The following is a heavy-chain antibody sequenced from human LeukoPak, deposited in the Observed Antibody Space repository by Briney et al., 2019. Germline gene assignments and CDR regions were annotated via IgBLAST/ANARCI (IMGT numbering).Heavy chain of an antibody. D-gene: IGHD6-13*01. V-gene: IGHV3-7*04. CDR1: GFTFSSYW. J-gene: IGHJ4*02. CDR3: ARDLASSSGSSWPFDY. Sequence: GGSLRLSCAASGFTFSSYWMSWVRQAPGKGLEWVANIKQDGSEKYCVDSVKGRFTISRDNAKNSLHLQMNSLRAEDTAVYYCARDLASSSGSSWPFDYWGQGTLVSVSS. CDR2: IKQDGSEK.